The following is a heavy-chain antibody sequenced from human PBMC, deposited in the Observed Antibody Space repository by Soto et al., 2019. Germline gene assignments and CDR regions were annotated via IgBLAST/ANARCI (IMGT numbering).Heavy chain of an antibody. D-gene: IGHD1-26*01. V-gene: IGHV3-53*01. CDR2: IYSGGST. J-gene: IGHJ6*02. Sequence: GGCLGLACAASEFTVRSNDVNGVRQAPGKGLECVSTIYSGGSTYYADSVKGRFTISRDNSKNTLYLQMNNLRAEDTAVYYCAGRVGATNYGLDVWGQGTTVTVSS. CDR1: EFTVRSND. CDR3: AGRVGATNYGLDV.